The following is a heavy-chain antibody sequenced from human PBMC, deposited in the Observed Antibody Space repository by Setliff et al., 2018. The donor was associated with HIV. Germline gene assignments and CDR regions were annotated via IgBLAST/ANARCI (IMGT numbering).Heavy chain of an antibody. CDR3: ARAAPGGYFDWLSRNPFDY. D-gene: IGHD3-9*01. J-gene: IGHJ4*02. Sequence: ASVKVSCKASGGTFISYAISWVRQAPGQGLEWMGWMNPNSANTGYALKFQGRVSMTRNTSISTAYMELSSLTSEDTAVYFCARAAPGGYFDWLSRNPFDYWGQGTLVTVSS. CDR1: GGTFISYA. V-gene: IGHV1-8*02. CDR2: MNPNSANT.